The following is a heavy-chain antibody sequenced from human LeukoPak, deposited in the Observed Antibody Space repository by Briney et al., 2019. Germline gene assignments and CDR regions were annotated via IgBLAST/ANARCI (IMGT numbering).Heavy chain of an antibody. CDR1: GVSITSGNW. J-gene: IGHJ4*02. CDR3: WHSGYESGLDY. V-gene: IGHV4-4*02. CDR2: IYHSGSI. Sequence: SGTLSLTCGVSGVSITSGNWWSWVRQPPGKGLEWIGEIYHSGSINYNPSLKSRVTISVDKSKNQFSLKLNSETAADTAVYYCWHSGYESGLDYWGQGTLVTVSS. D-gene: IGHD5-12*01.